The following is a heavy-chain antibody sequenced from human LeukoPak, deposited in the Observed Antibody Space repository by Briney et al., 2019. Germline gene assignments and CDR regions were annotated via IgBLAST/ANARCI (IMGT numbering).Heavy chain of an antibody. CDR2: LYTSGNT. V-gene: IGHV4-61*02. CDR1: GDSISSGIYY. CDR3: ARGKVVAGTPGQNSWDN. Sequence: SETLSLTCTVSGDSISSGIYYWSWIRQPAGKGLEWIGRLYTSGNTRYNPSLKSRVTISKDTSKNQFSLELKSVTAADTAVYYCARGKVVAGTPGQNSWDNWGQGILVTVSS. J-gene: IGHJ4*02. D-gene: IGHD6-19*01.